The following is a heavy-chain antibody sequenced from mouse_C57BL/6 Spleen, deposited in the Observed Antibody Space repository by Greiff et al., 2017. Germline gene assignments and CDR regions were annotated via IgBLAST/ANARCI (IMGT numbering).Heavy chain of an antibody. CDR2: ILPGSGST. J-gene: IGHJ3*01. CDR1: GYTFTDYY. Sequence: VQLQQSGAELVRPGASVKLSCKASGYTFTDYYIYWVKQRPGQGLEWIGEILPGSGSTNYNEKFKGKATFTADTSSNTAYMQLSSLTTEDSAIYYCASRGAWFAYWGQGTLVTVSA. V-gene: IGHV1-9*01. CDR3: ASRGAWFAY.